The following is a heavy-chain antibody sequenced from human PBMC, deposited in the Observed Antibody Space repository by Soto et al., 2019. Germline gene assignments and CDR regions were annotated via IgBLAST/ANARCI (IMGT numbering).Heavy chain of an antibody. J-gene: IGHJ1*01. V-gene: IGHV4-39*01. CDR1: GGPITSGSYY. CDR2: IYYSGRT. D-gene: IGHD6-6*01. Sequence: QLQLQESGPGLVKPSETLSLTCTVSGGPITSGSYYWGWIRQPPGKGLEWIGSIYYSGRTCYKPSPRSRVTISIDTSRNQFSLKVNSVTAADTAVYYCARQASEGYSSSPFRFWGQGTLVTVSS. CDR3: ARQASEGYSSSPFRF.